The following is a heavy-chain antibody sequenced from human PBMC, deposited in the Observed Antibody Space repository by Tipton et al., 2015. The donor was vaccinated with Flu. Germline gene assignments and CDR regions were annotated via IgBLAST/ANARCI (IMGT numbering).Heavy chain of an antibody. CDR3: ARGGGEFGDGALDI. V-gene: IGHV4-59*01. CDR2: VYYTGTT. D-gene: IGHD3-10*01. CDR1: GGTMRSTY. J-gene: IGHJ3*02. Sequence: LRLSCTVTGGTMRSTYWSWIRQPPGTGLQWLGYVYYTGTTKYHPSVESRAAISLDTSNNRFSLQLTSVTAADTAIYFCARGGGEFGDGALDIWGQGTVVAVSS.